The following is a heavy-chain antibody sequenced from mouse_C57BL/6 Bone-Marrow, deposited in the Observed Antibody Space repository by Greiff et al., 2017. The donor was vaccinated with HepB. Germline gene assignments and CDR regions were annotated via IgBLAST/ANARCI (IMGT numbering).Heavy chain of an antibody. V-gene: IGHV1-42*01. CDR1: GYSFTGYY. J-gene: IGHJ4*01. CDR2: INPSTGGT. Sequence: VQLQQSGPELVKPGASVKISCKASGYSFTGYYMNWVKQSPEKSLEWIGEINPSTGGTTYNQKFKAKATLTVDKSSSTAYMQLKSLTSEDTAVYYCARERDYYAMDYWGQGTSVTVSS. CDR3: ARERDYYAMDY.